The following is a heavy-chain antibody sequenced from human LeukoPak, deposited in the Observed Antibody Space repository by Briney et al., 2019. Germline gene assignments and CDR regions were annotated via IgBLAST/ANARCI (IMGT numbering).Heavy chain of an antibody. CDR3: ARHEELLRNFDY. V-gene: IGHV4-34*01. D-gene: IGHD1-26*01. CDR1: GGSFSGYY. Sequence: SETLSLTCAVYGGSFSGYYWSWIRQPTGEGLEWIGEINHSGSTYYNPSLKSRVTISVDTSKNQFSLKLSSATAADTAVYYCARHEELLRNFDYWGQGTLVTVSS. CDR2: INHSGST. J-gene: IGHJ4*02.